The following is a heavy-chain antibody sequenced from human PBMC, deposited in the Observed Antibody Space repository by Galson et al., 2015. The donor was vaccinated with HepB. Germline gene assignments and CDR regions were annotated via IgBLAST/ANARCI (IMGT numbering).Heavy chain of an antibody. CDR3: AKGDGDYPESFDF. CDR1: GYSFTSYD. V-gene: IGHV1-8*01. CDR2: MSPKSGDT. Sequence: SVKVSCKASGYSFTSYDIHWVRQVTGQGLAWMGWMSPKSGDTGDAQKFQGRVTMTRDTSMRTAFMELRSLTTEDTAMYYCAKGDGDYPESFDFWGQGTMVIVSS. D-gene: IGHD4-17*01. J-gene: IGHJ3*01.